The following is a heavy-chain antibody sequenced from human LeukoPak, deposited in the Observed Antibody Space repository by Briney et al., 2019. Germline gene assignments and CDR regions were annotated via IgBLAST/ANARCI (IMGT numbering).Heavy chain of an antibody. D-gene: IGHD5-24*01. Sequence: PGGSLRLSCAASGFTFSSYGMHWVRQAPGKGLEWVAVISYDGSNKYYADSVKGRFTISRDNSKNTLYLKMNSLRAEDTAVYYCARIRDDYNPLDYWGQGTLVTVSS. CDR2: ISYDGSNK. J-gene: IGHJ4*02. CDR3: ARIRDDYNPLDY. V-gene: IGHV3-30*03. CDR1: GFTFSSYG.